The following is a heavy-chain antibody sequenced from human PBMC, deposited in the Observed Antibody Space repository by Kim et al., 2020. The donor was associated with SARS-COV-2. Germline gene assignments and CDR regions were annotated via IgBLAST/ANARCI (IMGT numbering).Heavy chain of an antibody. Sequence: NPSVKSGVTISVDKSKNQFALKLSSVTAADTAVYYCARVESQWLVRGTIHWGQGTLVTVSS. CDR3: ARVESQWLVRGTIH. D-gene: IGHD6-19*01. J-gene: IGHJ4*02. V-gene: IGHV4-4*02.